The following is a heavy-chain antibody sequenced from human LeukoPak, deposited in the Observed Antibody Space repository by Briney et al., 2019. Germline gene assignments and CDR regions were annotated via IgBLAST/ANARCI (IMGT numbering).Heavy chain of an antibody. V-gene: IGHV3-23*01. Sequence: GGSLRLSCAASGFTFSSYAMNWVRQAPGKGLEWVSVISGSGGSTYYADSVKGRFTISRDNSKNTLYLQMNSLRAEDTAVYYCAKDPHLPHAFDIWGQGTMVTVSS. CDR2: ISGSGGST. CDR3: AKDPHLPHAFDI. J-gene: IGHJ3*02. CDR1: GFTFSSYA.